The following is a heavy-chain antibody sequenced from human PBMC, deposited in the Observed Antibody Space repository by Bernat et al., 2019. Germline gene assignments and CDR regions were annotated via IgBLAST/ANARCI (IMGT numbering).Heavy chain of an antibody. D-gene: IGHD6-6*01. CDR3: ARAARLGGLGY. J-gene: IGHJ4*02. Sequence: QVRRVGAGGGWVKPGGSLRLSCAASGFTFSDYYMSWIRQAPGKGLEWVSYISSSSSYTNYADSVKGRFTISRDNAKNSLYLQMNSLRAEDTAVYYCARAARLGGLGYWGQGTLVTVSS. CDR2: ISSSSSYT. V-gene: IGHV3-11*06. CDR1: GFTFSDYY.